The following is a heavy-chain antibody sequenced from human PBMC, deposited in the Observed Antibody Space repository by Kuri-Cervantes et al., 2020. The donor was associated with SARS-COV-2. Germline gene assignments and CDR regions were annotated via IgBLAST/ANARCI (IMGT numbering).Heavy chain of an antibody. CDR3: ARDRMEYQLLWGDWNDAFDI. J-gene: IGHJ3*02. Sequence: GGSLRLSCAASGFPFNDYYFTWIRQAPGKGLEWVAVISYDGSNKYYADSVKGRFTISRDNSKNTLYLQMNSLRAEDTAVYYCARDRMEYQLLWGDWNDAFDIWGQVTMVTVSS. CDR2: ISYDGSNK. CDR1: GFPFNDYY. D-gene: IGHD2-2*01. V-gene: IGHV3-30-3*01.